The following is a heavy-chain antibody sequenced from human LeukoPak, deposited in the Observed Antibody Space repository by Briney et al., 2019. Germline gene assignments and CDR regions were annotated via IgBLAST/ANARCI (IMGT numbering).Heavy chain of an antibody. V-gene: IGHV3-9*01. J-gene: IGHJ4*02. CDR1: GFIFNNYA. CDR2: ISWNSGSI. Sequence: GGSLRLSCAGSGFIFNNYAMHWVRQPPGKGLEWVSGISWNSGSIDYADSVKGRFTISRDNSKNTLYLQMNSLRAEDTAVYYCARNRGYSSGWYHSYYFDYWGQGTLVTVSS. CDR3: ARNRGYSSGWYHSYYFDY. D-gene: IGHD6-19*01.